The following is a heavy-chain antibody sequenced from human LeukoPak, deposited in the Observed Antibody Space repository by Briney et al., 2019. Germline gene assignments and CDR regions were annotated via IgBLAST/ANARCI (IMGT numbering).Heavy chain of an antibody. J-gene: IGHJ4*02. Sequence: PGGSLRLSCAASGFTFSSYAMHWVRQAPGKGLEWVAVISYDGSNKYYADSVKGRFAISRDNSKNTLYLQMNSLRAEDTAVYYCARDKGMGYYYDSSGYYLGTIDYWGQGTLVTVSS. CDR3: ARDKGMGYYYDSSGYYLGTIDY. CDR1: GFTFSSYA. D-gene: IGHD3-22*01. CDR2: ISYDGSNK. V-gene: IGHV3-30*09.